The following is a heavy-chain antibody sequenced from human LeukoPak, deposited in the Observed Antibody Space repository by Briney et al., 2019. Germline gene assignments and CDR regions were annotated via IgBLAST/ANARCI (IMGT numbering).Heavy chain of an antibody. CDR1: GGSISSYY. Sequence: SETLSLTCTVSGGSISSYYWSWIRQPPGKGLEWIGYIYYSGSTNYSPSLKSRLTISVDTSKNQFSLKLSSVTAADTAVYYCARVPYYASSPFWYFDLWGRGTLVTVSS. CDR3: ARVPYYASSPFWYFDL. D-gene: IGHD2-2*01. J-gene: IGHJ2*01. CDR2: IYYSGST. V-gene: IGHV4-59*01.